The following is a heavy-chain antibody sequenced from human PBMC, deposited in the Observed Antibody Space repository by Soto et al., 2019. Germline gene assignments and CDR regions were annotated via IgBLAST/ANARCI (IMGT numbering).Heavy chain of an antibody. Sequence: EVQLVESGGKLVQPGGSLKLSCAASGFTFDYYWMHWVRQVPGKGLVWISRINLDGSTTDYADSVKGRFTISRDNAKNTLFLQMNSLRVEDTAVYYCLRESRYLKSEPPLWGKGTLVAVSS. CDR3: LRESRYLKSEPPL. CDR2: INLDGSTT. J-gene: IGHJ4*02. CDR1: GFTFDYYW. V-gene: IGHV3-74*01. D-gene: IGHD3-10*01.